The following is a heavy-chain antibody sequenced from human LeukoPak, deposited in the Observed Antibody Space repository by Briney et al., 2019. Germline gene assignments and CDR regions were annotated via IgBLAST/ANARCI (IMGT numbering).Heavy chain of an antibody. CDR2: IYYSGST. CDR1: GGSISSGGYY. V-gene: IGHV4-31*03. Sequence: SQTLSLTCTVSGGSISSGGYYWSWIRQHPGKGLEWIGYIYYSGSTYYNPSLKSRVTISVDTSKNQFSLKLSSVTAADTAVYYCARDREGYYYYGMDVWGQGTTVTVSS. CDR3: ARDREGYYYYGMDV. J-gene: IGHJ6*02.